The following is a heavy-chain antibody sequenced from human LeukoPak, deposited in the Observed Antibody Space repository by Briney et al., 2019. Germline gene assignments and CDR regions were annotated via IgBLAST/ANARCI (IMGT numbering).Heavy chain of an antibody. Sequence: GGSLRLSCAASAFTFSDYSMNWVRQAPGKRLEWLSYISGSGDTIYYADSVKGRFTISRDNAKNSLYLQMNSLRDEDTAVYYCARGAGGTYWLIGDWGQGTLVTVSS. CDR2: ISGSGDTI. J-gene: IGHJ4*02. V-gene: IGHV3-48*02. CDR3: ARGAGGTYWLIGD. D-gene: IGHD3-16*01. CDR1: AFTFSDYS.